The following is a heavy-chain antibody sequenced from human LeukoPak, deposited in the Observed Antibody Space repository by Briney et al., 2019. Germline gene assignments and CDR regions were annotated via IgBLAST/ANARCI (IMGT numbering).Heavy chain of an antibody. CDR2: ISAYNGNT. CDR3: ARDRGQVGATFFLSYYYGMDV. Sequence: ASVKVSCTASGYTFTSYGISWVRQAPGQGLEWMGWISAYNGNTNYAQKLQGRVTMTTDTSTSTAYMELRSLRSDDTAVYYCARDRGQVGATFFLSYYYGMDVWGQGTTVTVSS. D-gene: IGHD1-26*01. J-gene: IGHJ6*02. CDR1: GYTFTSYG. V-gene: IGHV1-18*01.